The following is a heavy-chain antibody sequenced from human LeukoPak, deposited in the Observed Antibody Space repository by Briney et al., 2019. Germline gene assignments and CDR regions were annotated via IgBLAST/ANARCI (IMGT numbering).Heavy chain of an antibody. D-gene: IGHD3-22*01. J-gene: IGHJ5*02. Sequence: SETLSLTCTVSGGSISSYYWSWIRQPPGKGLEWIGYIYYSGSTNYNPSLKSRVTISVDTSKNQFSLKLSSVTAADTAVYYCARAHHYYDSSGYYPNWFDPWSQGTPVTVSS. V-gene: IGHV4-59*01. CDR1: GGSISSYY. CDR3: ARAHHYYDSSGYYPNWFDP. CDR2: IYYSGST.